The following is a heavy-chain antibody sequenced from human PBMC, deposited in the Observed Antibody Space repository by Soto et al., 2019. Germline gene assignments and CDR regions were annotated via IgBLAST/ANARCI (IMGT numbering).Heavy chain of an antibody. CDR2: IFYSGSA. J-gene: IGHJ5*02. CDR3: ARRRGQRVGWFDP. CDR1: DGSISSYY. V-gene: IGHV4-59*08. D-gene: IGHD1-26*01. Sequence: QVQLQESGPGLVKPSETLSLTCTVSDGSISSYYWSWIRQPPGKGLEWIGYIFYSGSANYNPSLKSRVTMSVDTSKSHFSLKLSSVTAADTAVYYRARRRGQRVGWFDPWGQGTLVTVSS.